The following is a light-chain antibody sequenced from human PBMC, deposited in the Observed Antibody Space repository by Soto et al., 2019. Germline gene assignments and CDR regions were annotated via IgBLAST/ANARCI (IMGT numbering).Light chain of an antibody. CDR2: AAS. V-gene: IGKV1-6*01. J-gene: IGKJ4*01. CDR1: QGIRND. CDR3: LQEYNYLLT. Sequence: AIQMTQSPSSLSASVGDRVTITCRASQGIRNDLGWYQQKPGKAPKLLIYAASSLQSWDPSRFSGSGSGTDFTLTISSLQPEDFEAYYCLQEYNYLLTFGGGTKVEIK.